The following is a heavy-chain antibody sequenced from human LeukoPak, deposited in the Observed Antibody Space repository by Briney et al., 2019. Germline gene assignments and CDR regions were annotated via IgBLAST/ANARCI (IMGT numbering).Heavy chain of an antibody. Sequence: SETLSLTCTVSGGSISSYYWSWIRQPPGKGLEWIGYIYYSGSTNYNPSLKSRVTISVDTSKNQFSLNLSSVTAADTAVYYCASGIVVVPAARPFDYWGQGTLVTVSS. CDR3: ASGIVVVPAARPFDY. J-gene: IGHJ4*02. CDR2: IYYSGST. V-gene: IGHV4-59*12. CDR1: GGSISSYY. D-gene: IGHD2-2*01.